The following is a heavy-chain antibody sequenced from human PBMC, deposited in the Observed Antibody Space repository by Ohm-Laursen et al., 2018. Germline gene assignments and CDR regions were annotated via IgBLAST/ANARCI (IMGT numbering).Heavy chain of an antibody. Sequence: TLSLTCTVSGVSISSSYWSWIRQPPEKGLEWIGYISYSGSTNYNPSLKSRVTISVDTSKNQFSLKLSSVTAADTAVYYCARDAPRGYSYGTYFDYWGQGTLVTVSS. V-gene: IGHV4-59*01. CDR2: ISYSGST. CDR1: GVSISSSY. CDR3: ARDAPRGYSYGTYFDY. D-gene: IGHD5-18*01. J-gene: IGHJ4*02.